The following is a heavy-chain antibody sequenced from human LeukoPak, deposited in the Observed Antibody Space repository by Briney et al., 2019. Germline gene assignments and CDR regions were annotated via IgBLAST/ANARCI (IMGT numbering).Heavy chain of an antibody. D-gene: IGHD3-10*01. Sequence: PSQTLSLTCTVSGGSISSGGYYWSWIRQHPGKGLEWIGYIYYSGSTYYNPSLKSRVTISVDTSKSQFSLKLSSVTAADTAVYYCARGIYGSGSYCFDYWGQGTLVTVSS. CDR3: ARGIYGSGSYCFDY. J-gene: IGHJ4*02. CDR2: IYYSGST. CDR1: GGSISSGGYY. V-gene: IGHV4-31*03.